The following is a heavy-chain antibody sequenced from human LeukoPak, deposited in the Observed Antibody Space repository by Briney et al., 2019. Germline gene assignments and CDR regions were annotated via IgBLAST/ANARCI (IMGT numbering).Heavy chain of an antibody. Sequence: GGSLRLSCAASGFTFSSYAMSWVRQAPGKGLEWVSTISGSGGSTHYADSVKGRFTISRDNSKNTLYLQMNSLRAEDTAVYYCARLMGVTPPDYWGQGTLVTVSS. CDR2: ISGSGGST. D-gene: IGHD2-21*02. CDR3: ARLMGVTPPDY. V-gene: IGHV3-23*01. J-gene: IGHJ4*02. CDR1: GFTFSSYA.